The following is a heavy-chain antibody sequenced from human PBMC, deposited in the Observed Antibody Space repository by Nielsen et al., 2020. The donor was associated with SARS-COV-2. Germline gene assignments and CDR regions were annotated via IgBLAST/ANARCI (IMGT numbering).Heavy chain of an antibody. CDR2: VGTAGDT. CDR3: ARQRDEIWFGEFD. V-gene: IGHV3-13*04. J-gene: IGHJ4*02. D-gene: IGHD3-10*01. CDR1: GFSFSSYD. Sequence: GGSLRLSCAASGFSFSSYDLHWVRQAAGRGLEWVSGVGTAGDTYYADSVRGRFTISRENADNSLYLQMNSLRAEDTAVYYCARQRDEIWFGEFDWGQGTLVTVSS.